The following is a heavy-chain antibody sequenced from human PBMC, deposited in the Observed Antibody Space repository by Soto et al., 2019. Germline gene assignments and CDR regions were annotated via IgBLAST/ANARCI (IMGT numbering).Heavy chain of an antibody. J-gene: IGHJ6*02. CDR3: ARSGYCSSTSCYTPYGMDV. D-gene: IGHD2-2*02. V-gene: IGHV4-31*03. CDR1: GGSISSGGYY. CDR2: IYYSGST. Sequence: PSETLSLTCTVSGGSISSGGYYWSWIRQHPGKGLEWIGYIYYSGSTYYNPSLKSRVTISVDTSKNQFSLKLSSVTAADTAVYYCARSGYCSSTSCYTPYGMDVWGQGTTVTVSS.